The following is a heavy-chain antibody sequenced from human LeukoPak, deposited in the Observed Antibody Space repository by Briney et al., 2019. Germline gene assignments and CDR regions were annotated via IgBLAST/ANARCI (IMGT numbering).Heavy chain of an antibody. Sequence: GASLQISCQCSGSRFTNYWIGWVRQLPGEGLEWMGIISPGDSDTRYSPSFQGQVTISADKSISTAYLQWSSLKASDTAMYYCARRRRPYYDSSGPRQFDYWGQGALVTVSS. D-gene: IGHD3-22*01. CDR3: ARRRRPYYDSSGPRQFDY. CDR1: GSRFTNYW. V-gene: IGHV5-51*01. CDR2: ISPGDSDT. J-gene: IGHJ4*02.